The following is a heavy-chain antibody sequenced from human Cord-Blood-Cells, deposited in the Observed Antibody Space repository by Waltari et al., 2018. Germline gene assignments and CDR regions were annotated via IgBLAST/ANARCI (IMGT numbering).Heavy chain of an antibody. D-gene: IGHD3-10*01. J-gene: IGHJ3*02. Sequence: QVQLQQWGAGLLKPSETLSLTCAVSGGSFSGYYWSGIRQPPGKGLEWIGEINHSGSTNYHPSLRSRGTISVDTSKNQFSLRLSSVDAADTAVYYCARGRYYYGSGSYRAFDIWGQGTMVTDSS. CDR1: GGSFSGYY. V-gene: IGHV4-34*01. CDR2: INHSGST. CDR3: ARGRYYYGSGSYRAFDI.